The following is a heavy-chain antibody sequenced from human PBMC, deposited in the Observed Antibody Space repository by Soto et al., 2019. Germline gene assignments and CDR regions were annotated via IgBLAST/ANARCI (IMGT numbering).Heavy chain of an antibody. CDR3: ATGFGGETWFDP. CDR1: GGSISGSSYY. V-gene: IGHV4-39*07. J-gene: IGHJ5*02. CDR2: VYHSGST. Sequence: SETLSLTCTVSGGSISGSSYYWGWIRQPPGKGLEWIGNVYHSGSTNYNPSLKSRVTISVDTSKSQFSLKLSSVTAADPAVYYCATGFGGETWFDPWGQGTLVTVSS. D-gene: IGHD3-16*01.